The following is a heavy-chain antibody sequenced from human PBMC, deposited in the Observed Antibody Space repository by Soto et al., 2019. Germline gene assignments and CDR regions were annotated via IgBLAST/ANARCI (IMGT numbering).Heavy chain of an antibody. J-gene: IGHJ4*02. CDR1: GGSISSSSSY. V-gene: IGHV4-39*07. CDR3: ARSLPKYSYGIVSEFDY. D-gene: IGHD5-18*01. Sequence: SETLSLTCTVSGGSISSSSSYWGWVRQPPGKGLEWMATIYSGSTYQNPSLKSRVTISVDTSKNQFSLKLSSVTAADTAVYYCARSLPKYSYGIVSEFDYWGQGTLVTVSS. CDR2: IYSGST.